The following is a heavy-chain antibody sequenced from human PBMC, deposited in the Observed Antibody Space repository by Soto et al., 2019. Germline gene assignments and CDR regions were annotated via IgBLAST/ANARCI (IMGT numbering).Heavy chain of an antibody. Sequence: PGGSLRLSCAGSGFTFSDHYMDWVRQAPGKGLEWIGRIRNTAKSHTTEYAASVKGRFTISRDDSKNSVYLQMSSLKIEDTAVYHCVIVGAYYDRRGDSTDVFDFWGRGIMVTVSS. CDR2: IRNTAKSHTT. J-gene: IGHJ3*01. CDR1: GFTFSDHY. V-gene: IGHV3-72*01. D-gene: IGHD3-22*01. CDR3: VIVGAYYDRRGDSTDVFDF.